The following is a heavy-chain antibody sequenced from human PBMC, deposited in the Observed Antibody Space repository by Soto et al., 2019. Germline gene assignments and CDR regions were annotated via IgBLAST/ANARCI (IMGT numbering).Heavy chain of an antibody. D-gene: IGHD5-12*01. CDR2: IYYSGST. V-gene: IGHV4-39*01. Sequence: SETLSLTCTVSGGSISSSSYYWGWIRQPPGKGLEWIGSIYYSGSTYYNPSLKSRVTISVDTSKNQFSLNLSSVTAVDTAVYYCARQFRDGYKNWFDPWGQGTLVTVSS. J-gene: IGHJ5*02. CDR3: ARQFRDGYKNWFDP. CDR1: GGSISSSSYY.